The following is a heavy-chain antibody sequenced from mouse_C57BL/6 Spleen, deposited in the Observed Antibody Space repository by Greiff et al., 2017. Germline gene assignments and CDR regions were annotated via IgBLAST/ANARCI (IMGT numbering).Heavy chain of an antibody. V-gene: IGHV1-82*01. J-gene: IGHJ1*03. CDR3: ARGYGIHWYFDV. CDR2: IYPGDGDT. Sequence: QVQLQQSGPELVKPGASVKISCKASGYAFSSSWMNWVKQRPGKGLEWIGRIYPGDGDTNYNGKFKGKATLTADKSSSTAYMQLSSLTSEDSAVYFCARGYGIHWYFDVWGTGTTVTVSS. CDR1: GYAFSSSW. D-gene: IGHD1-1*01.